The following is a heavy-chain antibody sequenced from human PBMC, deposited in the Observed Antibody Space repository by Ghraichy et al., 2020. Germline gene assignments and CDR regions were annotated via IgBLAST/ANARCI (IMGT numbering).Heavy chain of an antibody. CDR2: IYPGDSDT. D-gene: IGHD3-22*01. CDR1: GYGFTSYY. J-gene: IGHJ5*02. V-gene: IGHV5-51*01. Sequence: GESLNISCKGSGYGFTSYYIVWVRQMPGKGLEWMGIIYPGDSDTRYSPSFQGQVTISADKSISTAYLQWSSLKASDTAMYYCAGGSGSYQNWFDPWGQGTLVTVSS. CDR3: AGGSGSYQNWFDP.